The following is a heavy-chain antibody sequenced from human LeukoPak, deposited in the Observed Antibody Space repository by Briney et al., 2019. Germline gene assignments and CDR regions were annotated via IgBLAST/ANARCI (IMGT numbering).Heavy chain of an antibody. J-gene: IGHJ4*02. CDR2: ISYDGSNK. CDR3: ASDGQRGFDY. Sequence: GGSLRLSCAASGFTFSSYAMHWVRQAPGKGLEWVAVISYDGSNKYYADSVKGRFTISRDNSKNTLYLQMNSLRAEDTAVYYCASDGQRGFDYWGQGTLVTVSS. CDR1: GFTFSSYA. V-gene: IGHV3-30-3*01.